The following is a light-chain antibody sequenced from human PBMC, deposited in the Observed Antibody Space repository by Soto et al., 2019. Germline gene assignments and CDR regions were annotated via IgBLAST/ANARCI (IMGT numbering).Light chain of an antibody. CDR2: DAS. CDR3: QQFDNLPYT. J-gene: IGKJ2*01. CDR1: QHIRHF. V-gene: IGKV1-33*01. Sequence: DIPMTQSPSSLSASVGDRVTITCQASQHIRHFLNWYQQKPGKAPKLLIYDASNLETGVPSRFSGGGSGTDFTLSITSLQPEDFAAYYCQQFDNLPYTFGLGTKLDI.